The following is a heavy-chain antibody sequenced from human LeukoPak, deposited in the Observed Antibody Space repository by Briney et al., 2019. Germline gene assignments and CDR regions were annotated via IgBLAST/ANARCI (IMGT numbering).Heavy chain of an antibody. CDR3: ARVLRYCSGGNCYSGGLGYMDV. CDR2: IYYSGST. CDR1: GGSISSSSYY. J-gene: IGHJ6*03. Sequence: SETLSLTCTVSGGSISSSSYYWGWIRQPPGKGLEWIGSIYYSGSTYYNPSLKSRVTISVDTSKNQFSLKLSSVTAADTAVYYCARVLRYCSGGNCYSGGLGYMDVWGKGTTVTISS. V-gene: IGHV4-39*07. D-gene: IGHD2-15*01.